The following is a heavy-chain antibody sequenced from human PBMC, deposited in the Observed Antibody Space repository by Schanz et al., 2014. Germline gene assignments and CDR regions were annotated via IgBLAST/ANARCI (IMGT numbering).Heavy chain of an antibody. Sequence: AQLVESGGGVVQPGRSLRLSCAASGFTFNNYGMHWVRQAPGKGLEWVANIKQDGSEKYYVDSVQGRFTISRDNAKNSLYLQMNSLRAEDTAVYYCARDGYNAYDLKRGDYWGQGTQVAVSS. J-gene: IGHJ4*02. V-gene: IGHV3-7*01. D-gene: IGHD5-12*01. CDR2: IKQDGSEK. CDR3: ARDGYNAYDLKRGDY. CDR1: GFTFNNYG.